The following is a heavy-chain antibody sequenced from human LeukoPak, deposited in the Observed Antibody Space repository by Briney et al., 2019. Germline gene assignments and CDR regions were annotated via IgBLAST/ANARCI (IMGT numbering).Heavy chain of an antibody. CDR2: IKSKTDGGTT. V-gene: IGHV3-15*07. CDR1: GFTFSNAW. D-gene: IGHD2/OR15-2a*01. CDR3: TTVYY. Sequence: GGSLRLSCAASGFTFSNAWMNWVREAPGKGRESGGRIKSKTDGGTTDYAAPVKGRFTISRDDSKNTLYLQMHSLKTKNTAVYYCTTVYYWGQGTLLTVSS. J-gene: IGHJ4*02.